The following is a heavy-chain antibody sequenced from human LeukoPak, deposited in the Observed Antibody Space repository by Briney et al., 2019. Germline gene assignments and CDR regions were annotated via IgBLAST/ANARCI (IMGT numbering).Heavy chain of an antibody. D-gene: IGHD6-13*01. Sequence: GGSLRLSCAASGFTFSDYYMSWIRQAPGKGLEWVSYISSSGSTIYYADSVKGRFTISRDNAKNSLYLQMNSLRAEDTAVYYCARDTDGGSSSWYGGLYYYYYYYMDVWGKGTTVTVSS. J-gene: IGHJ6*03. CDR2: ISSSGSTI. V-gene: IGHV3-11*04. CDR1: GFTFSDYY. CDR3: ARDTDGGSSSWYGGLYYYYYYYMDV.